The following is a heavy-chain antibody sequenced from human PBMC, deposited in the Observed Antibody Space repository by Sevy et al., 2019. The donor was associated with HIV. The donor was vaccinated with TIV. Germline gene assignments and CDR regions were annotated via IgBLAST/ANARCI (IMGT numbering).Heavy chain of an antibody. CDR2: IKSKTDDGTT. CDR1: GFTFSNTW. Sequence: GGSLRLSCAASGFTFSNTWMNWVRQAPGKGLEWVGRIKSKTDDGTTDYAAPVKGSFTISRDVSKNTLYVQMNSLKTEDTAVYYCTTGEDVYSSSWHPHYSYGMDVWGQGTTVTVSS. J-gene: IGHJ6*02. D-gene: IGHD6-13*01. CDR3: TTGEDVYSSSWHPHYSYGMDV. V-gene: IGHV3-15*07.